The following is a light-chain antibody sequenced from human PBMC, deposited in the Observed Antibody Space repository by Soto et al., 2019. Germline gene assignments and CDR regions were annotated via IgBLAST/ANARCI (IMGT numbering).Light chain of an antibody. Sequence: EIVMTQSPGTLSVSPGERATLSCRASQSVSSNLAWYQQKAGQAPRLLIYGASTRATGIPARFSGSGSGTEFTLTISSLQSEDFAVYYCQQYGSSPWTFGQGTK. CDR3: QQYGSSPWT. V-gene: IGKV3-15*01. CDR2: GAS. CDR1: QSVSSN. J-gene: IGKJ1*01.